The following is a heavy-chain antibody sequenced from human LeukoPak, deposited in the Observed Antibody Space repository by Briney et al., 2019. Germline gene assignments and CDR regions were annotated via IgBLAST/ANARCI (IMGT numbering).Heavy chain of an antibody. CDR2: IYYSGST. Sequence: TSETLSLTCTVSGGSISSYYWSWIRQPPGKGLEWIGYIYYSGSTNYNPSLKSRVTISADTSKNQFSLKLSFVTAADTAVYYCARHSVDPSSFDYWGQGTLVTVSS. D-gene: IGHD6-6*01. CDR1: GGSISSYY. J-gene: IGHJ4*02. V-gene: IGHV4-59*08. CDR3: ARHSVDPSSFDY.